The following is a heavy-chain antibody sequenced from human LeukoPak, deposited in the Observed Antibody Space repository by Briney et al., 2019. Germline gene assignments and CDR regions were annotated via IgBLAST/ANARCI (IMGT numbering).Heavy chain of an antibody. CDR1: GFTFSNYG. V-gene: IGHV3-23*01. CDR2: ISDSGGTT. D-gene: IGHD3-3*01. J-gene: IGHJ4*02. CDR3: AKDRRRFWSGYLDY. Sequence: GGSLRLSCAASGFTFSNYGMNWVRQAPGKGLEWVSAISDSGGTTYYADSVKGRFTISRDNSKNTLYLQMNSLTAEDTAVYYCAKDRRRFWSGYLDYWGQGALVTVSS.